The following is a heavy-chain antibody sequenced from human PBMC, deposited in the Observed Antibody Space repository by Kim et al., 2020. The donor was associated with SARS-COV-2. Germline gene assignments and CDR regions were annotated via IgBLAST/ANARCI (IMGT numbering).Heavy chain of an antibody. J-gene: IGHJ5*02. CDR3: ATSQWGGENQDYNWNPNWFDP. D-gene: IGHD1-20*01. Sequence: ASVKVSCKVSGYTLTELSMHWVRQAPGKGLEWMGGFDPEDGETIYAQKFQGRVTMTKDTSTDTAYMELSSLRSEDTAVYYCATSQWGGENQDYNWNPNWFDPWGQGTLVTVSS. CDR2: FDPEDGET. V-gene: IGHV1-24*01. CDR1: GYTLTELS.